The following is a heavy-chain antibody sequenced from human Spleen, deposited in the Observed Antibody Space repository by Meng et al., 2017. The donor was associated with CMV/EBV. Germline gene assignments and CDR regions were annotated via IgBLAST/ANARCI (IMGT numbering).Heavy chain of an antibody. J-gene: IGHJ4*02. CDR1: GFTFSSYW. Sequence: ESLKISCAASGFTFSSYWMSWVRQAPGKGLKWVANIKQDGSEKYYVDSVKGRFTISRDNSMNTLYLQMNTLRAEDTAVYYCARGGGTFDYWGQGTLVTVSS. CDR3: ARGGGTFDY. D-gene: IGHD3-3*01. CDR2: IKQDGSEK. V-gene: IGHV3-7*03.